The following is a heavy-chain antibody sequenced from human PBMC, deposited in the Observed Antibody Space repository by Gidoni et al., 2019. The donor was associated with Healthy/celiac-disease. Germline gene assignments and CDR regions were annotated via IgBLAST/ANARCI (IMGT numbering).Heavy chain of an antibody. Sequence: EVQLVESGGGLVKPGGSLRLSCAASGVTFRSYSRNWVRQAPGKGLGLVSSISRSRSYLYYADSVKGRFTISRDNAKNSLYLQMNSLRAEATAVYYCASSGGEDWNPDAFDIWGQGTMVTVSS. CDR2: ISRSRSYL. D-gene: IGHD2-15*01. V-gene: IGHV3-21*01. CDR3: ASSGGEDWNPDAFDI. J-gene: IGHJ3*02. CDR1: GVTFRSYS.